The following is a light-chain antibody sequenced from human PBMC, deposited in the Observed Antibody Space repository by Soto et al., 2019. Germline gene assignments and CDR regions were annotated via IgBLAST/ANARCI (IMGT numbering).Light chain of an antibody. V-gene: IGKV3-20*01. CDR2: GAS. CDR3: QQYGGSPRT. CDR1: QKISSTV. J-gene: IGKJ1*01. Sequence: EIGLTQSPGILSLSQGERASLSCRASQKISSTVLAWYQQKPGQAPRLLIYGASSRTTGIPDRFSGSGSGTDFTLTITRLEPEDFAVYYCQQYGGSPRTFGQGTKVDIK.